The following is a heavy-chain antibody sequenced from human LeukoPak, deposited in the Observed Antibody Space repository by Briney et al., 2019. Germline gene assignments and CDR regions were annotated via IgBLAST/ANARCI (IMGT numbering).Heavy chain of an antibody. J-gene: IGHJ4*02. D-gene: IGHD1-26*01. V-gene: IGHV4-34*01. Sequence: SETLSLTCAVYGGSFSGYYWSWIRQPPGKGLEWIGEINHSGSTNYNPSLKSRVTISVDTSKNQFSLQLSSVTAADTAVYYCARGRAGDRTYYWGQGTLVTVSS. CDR2: INHSGST. CDR3: ARGRAGDRTYY. CDR1: GGSFSGYY.